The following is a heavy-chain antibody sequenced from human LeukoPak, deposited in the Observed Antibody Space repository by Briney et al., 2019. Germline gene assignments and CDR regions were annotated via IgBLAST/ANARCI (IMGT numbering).Heavy chain of an antibody. CDR2: IKQDGSEK. Sequence: PGGSLRLSCAASGFAFGSYWMSWVRQAPGKGLEGVANIKQDGSEKYYVDSVKGRSTISRDNDKNSLYLQMNSLRAEDTAVYYCSRIRDGYCISTSCRGAFDIWGQGTVVTVSS. CDR1: GFAFGSYW. J-gene: IGHJ3*02. V-gene: IGHV3-7*01. CDR3: SRIRDGYCISTSCRGAFDI. D-gene: IGHD2-2*03.